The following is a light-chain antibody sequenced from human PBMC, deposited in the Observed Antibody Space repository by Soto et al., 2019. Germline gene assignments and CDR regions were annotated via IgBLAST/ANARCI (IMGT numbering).Light chain of an antibody. Sequence: DIQMTQSPSTLSASLGDRVTITCRASQSISSWLAWYQQKPGKAPKLLIYDASSLKSGVPSRFSGSGSGTEFTLTISSLQPDDFATYYCQQYNTFSPFGQGTRLEIK. V-gene: IGKV1-5*01. CDR3: QQYNTFSP. CDR2: DAS. CDR1: QSISSW. J-gene: IGKJ5*01.